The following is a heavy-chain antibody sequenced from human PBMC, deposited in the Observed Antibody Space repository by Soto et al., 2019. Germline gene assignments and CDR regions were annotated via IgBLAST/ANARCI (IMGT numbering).Heavy chain of an antibody. Sequence: EASVKVSCKASGYTFTGYYMHWVRQAPGQGLEWMGWINPNSGGTNYAQKFQGWVTMTRDTSISTAYMELSRLRSDDTAVYYCARVPPPRRGGYGSYYYYGMDVWGQGTTVTVSS. J-gene: IGHJ6*02. D-gene: IGHD5-18*01. CDR3: ARVPPPRRGGYGSYYYYGMDV. V-gene: IGHV1-2*04. CDR1: GYTFTGYY. CDR2: INPNSGGT.